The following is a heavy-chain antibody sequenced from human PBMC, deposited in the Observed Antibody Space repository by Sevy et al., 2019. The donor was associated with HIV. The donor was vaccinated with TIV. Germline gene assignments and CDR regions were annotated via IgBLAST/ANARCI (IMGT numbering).Heavy chain of an antibody. D-gene: IGHD2-15*01. CDR1: GFTFSSYG. V-gene: IGHV3-30*18. J-gene: IGHJ4*02. CDR3: AKDGGGIVVVVAATLDY. Sequence: GGSLRLSCAASGFTFSSYGMRWVRQAPGKGLEWVAVISYDGSNKYYADSVKGRFTISRDNSKNTLYLQMNSLRAEDTAVYYCAKDGGGIVVVVAATLDYWGQRTLVTVSS. CDR2: ISYDGSNK.